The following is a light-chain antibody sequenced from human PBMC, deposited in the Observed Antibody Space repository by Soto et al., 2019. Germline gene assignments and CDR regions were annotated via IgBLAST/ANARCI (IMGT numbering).Light chain of an antibody. Sequence: QSALTQPASVSGSPGQSITISCTGTNSDVGSSKYVSWYQQYPGKAPKLMIYEVSNRPSGVSNRFSGSKSGDTASLTISGLQAVDEADYYCSSFTTSSTWVFGAGTKVTVL. V-gene: IGLV2-14*01. J-gene: IGLJ3*02. CDR3: SSFTTSSTWV. CDR2: EVS. CDR1: NSDVGSSKY.